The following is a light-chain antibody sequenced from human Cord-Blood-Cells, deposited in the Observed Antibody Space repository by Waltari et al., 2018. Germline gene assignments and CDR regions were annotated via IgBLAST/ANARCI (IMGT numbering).Light chain of an antibody. V-gene: IGKV1-33*01. CDR3: QQYDNLPLT. CDR1: QDISNY. CDR2: DAS. J-gene: IGKJ4*01. Sequence: DIQMTQSPSSLSASVGDRVTITCQAIQDISNYLNCYQQKPGKAPKLLIYDASNLETGVPSRFSGSGSGTDFTFTISSLQPEDIATYYCQQYDNLPLTVGGGTKVEIK.